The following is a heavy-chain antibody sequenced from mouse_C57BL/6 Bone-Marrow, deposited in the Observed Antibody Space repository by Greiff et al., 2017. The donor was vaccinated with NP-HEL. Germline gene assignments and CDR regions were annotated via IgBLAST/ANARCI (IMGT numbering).Heavy chain of an antibody. CDR1: GYTFTNYW. Sequence: VQLQESGAELVRPGTSVKMSCKASGYTFTNYWIGWAKQRPGHGLEWIGDIYPGGGYTNYNEKFKGKATLTADKSSSTAYMQFSSLPSEDSAIYYCARGWLLRNWYFAVWGTGTTVTVSS. CDR3: ARGWLLRNWYFAV. J-gene: IGHJ1*03. CDR2: IYPGGGYT. D-gene: IGHD2-3*01. V-gene: IGHV1-63*01.